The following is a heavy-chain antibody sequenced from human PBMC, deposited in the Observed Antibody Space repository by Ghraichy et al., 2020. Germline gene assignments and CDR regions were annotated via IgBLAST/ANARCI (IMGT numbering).Heavy chain of an antibody. V-gene: IGHV3-23*01. D-gene: IGHD3-16*01. Sequence: GESLNISCAASGFTFSSYAMSWVRQAPGKGLEWVSAISGSGGSTYYADSVKGRFTISRDNSKKTLYLQMNSLRAEDTAVYYCAKGTRYDYVWGSYPYYFDDWSQGTLVTVSS. CDR3: AKGTRYDYVWGSYPYYFDD. CDR1: GFTFSSYA. J-gene: IGHJ4*02. CDR2: ISGSGGST.